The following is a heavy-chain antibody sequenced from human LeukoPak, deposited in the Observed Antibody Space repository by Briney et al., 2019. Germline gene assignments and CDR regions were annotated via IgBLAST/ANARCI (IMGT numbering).Heavy chain of an antibody. Sequence: PSETLSLTCAVYGGSFSGYYWSWIRQPPGKGLEWIGEINHSGSTNYNPSLKSRVTISVDTSKNQFSLKLSSVTAADTAVYYCARGRYYGSESYYNPEAYYFDYWGQGTLVTVSS. D-gene: IGHD3-10*01. CDR2: INHSGST. CDR1: GGSFSGYY. CDR3: ARGRYYGSESYYNPEAYYFDY. V-gene: IGHV4-34*01. J-gene: IGHJ4*02.